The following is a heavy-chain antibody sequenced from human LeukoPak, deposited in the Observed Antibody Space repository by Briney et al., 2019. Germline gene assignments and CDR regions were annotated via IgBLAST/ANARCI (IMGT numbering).Heavy chain of an antibody. J-gene: IGHJ6*03. CDR1: GYTFTSSG. CDR3: ARGVITGTNYYCYYYTDV. V-gene: IGHV1-18*04. CDR2: ISAYNGNT. D-gene: IGHD1/OR15-1a*01. Sequence: ASVKVSCTASGYTFTSSGISWVRQAPGQGLGGMGWISAYNGNTNYAQKLQGRVTMTTDTSTSTAYMELRSLRTDDTAVYYCARGVITGTNYYCYYYTDVWGKGTTVTVSS.